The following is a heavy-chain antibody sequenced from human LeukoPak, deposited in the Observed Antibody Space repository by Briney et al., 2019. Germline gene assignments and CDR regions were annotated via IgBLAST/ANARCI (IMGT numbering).Heavy chain of an antibody. Sequence: PGGSLRLSCATSGFTFSDCWMSWVRQAPGKGLEWVGRIKRKIDGETTDYGAPVKGRFTISRDDSKNTLYLQVNSLQTEDTAVYYCVAGLGSSELDYWGQGTLVTVSS. CDR2: IKRKIDGETT. CDR3: VAGLGSSELDY. J-gene: IGHJ4*02. V-gene: IGHV3-15*01. CDR1: GFTFSDCW. D-gene: IGHD3-9*01.